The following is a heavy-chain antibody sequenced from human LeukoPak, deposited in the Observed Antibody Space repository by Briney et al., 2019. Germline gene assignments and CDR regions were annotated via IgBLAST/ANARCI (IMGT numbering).Heavy chain of an antibody. CDR2: IKQDGSEK. CDR3: ARGGYGDYYFDY. D-gene: IGHD4-17*01. Sequence: GGSLRLSCAASGFTFSSHWMTWVRQAPGKGLEWVANIKQDGSEKYYVDSVKGRFTISRDKAKNSLYLQMNSLRAEDTAVYYCARGGYGDYYFDYWGQGTLVTVSS. J-gene: IGHJ4*02. V-gene: IGHV3-7*01. CDR1: GFTFSSHW.